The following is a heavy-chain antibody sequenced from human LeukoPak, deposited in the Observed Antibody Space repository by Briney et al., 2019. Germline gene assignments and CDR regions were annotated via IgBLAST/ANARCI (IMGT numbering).Heavy chain of an antibody. V-gene: IGHV4-34*01. CDR1: GGSFSGYY. CDR3: ASRVRRAVTTRQGAFDI. J-gene: IGHJ3*02. D-gene: IGHD4-17*01. CDR2: INHSGST. Sequence: SETLSLTCAVYGGSFSGYYWSWIRQPPGKGLEWIGEINHSGSTNYNPSLKSRVTISVDTSENQFSLKLSSVTAADTAVYYCASRVRRAVTTRQGAFDIWGQGTMVTVSS.